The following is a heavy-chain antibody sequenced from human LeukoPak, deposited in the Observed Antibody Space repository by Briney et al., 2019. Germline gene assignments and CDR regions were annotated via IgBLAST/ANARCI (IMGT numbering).Heavy chain of an antibody. J-gene: IGHJ4*02. CDR2: IWYDGSSK. Sequence: GGSLRHSCAASGFTFSSYIIHWVRQAPGKGLEWVALIWYDGSSKHYADSVRGRFTISRDNSKNTLYLQMNSLRADDTAVYYCAKDLWDSSGICLAYWGQGTLVRVSS. CDR1: GFTFSSYI. D-gene: IGHD2-15*01. CDR3: AKDLWDSSGICLAY. V-gene: IGHV3-33*06.